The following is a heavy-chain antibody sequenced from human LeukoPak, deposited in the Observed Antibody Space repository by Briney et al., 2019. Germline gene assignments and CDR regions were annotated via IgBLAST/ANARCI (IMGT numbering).Heavy chain of an antibody. J-gene: IGHJ4*02. CDR1: RCTVSGNY. Sequence: PGGSLRLSCAASRCTVSGNYMSWVRQAQGKGLEWVSVIYSGGSTYYADSVKGRFTISRDNSKNTLYLQMNSLRAEDTAVYYCARGGYGDPYYFDYWGQGTLVTVSS. CDR2: IYSGGST. V-gene: IGHV3-53*01. CDR3: ARGGYGDPYYFDY. D-gene: IGHD4-17*01.